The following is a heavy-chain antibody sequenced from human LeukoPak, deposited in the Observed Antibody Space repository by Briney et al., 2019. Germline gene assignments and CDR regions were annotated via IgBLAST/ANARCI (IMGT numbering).Heavy chain of an antibody. CDR3: ARDYYYDSSGYYYGDAFDI. CDR1: GFTFSSYW. Sequence: PGGSLRLSCAASGFTFSSYWMSWVRRAPGKGLEWVSAISGSGGSTYYADSVKGRFTISRDNSKNTLYLQMNSLRAEDTAVYYCARDYYYDSSGYYYGDAFDIWGQGTMVTVSS. V-gene: IGHV3-23*01. CDR2: ISGSGGST. J-gene: IGHJ3*02. D-gene: IGHD3-22*01.